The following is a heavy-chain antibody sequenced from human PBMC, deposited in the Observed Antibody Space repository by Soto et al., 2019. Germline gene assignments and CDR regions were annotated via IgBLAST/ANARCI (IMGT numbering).Heavy chain of an antibody. CDR2: IYYSGST. J-gene: IGHJ4*02. D-gene: IGHD1-26*01. Sequence: SETLSLTCTVSGGSISSYYWSWIRQPPGKGLEWIGYIYYSGSTNYNPPLKSRVTISVDTSKNQFSLKLTSVTAADTAVYYCARDDSQRPATYWGQGTLVTVSS. CDR3: ARDDSQRPATY. V-gene: IGHV4-59*01. CDR1: GGSISSYY.